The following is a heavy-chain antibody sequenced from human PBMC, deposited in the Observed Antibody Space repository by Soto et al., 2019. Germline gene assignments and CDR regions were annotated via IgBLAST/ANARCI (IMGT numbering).Heavy chain of an antibody. CDR2: ISASTRNT. CDR1: GYTFSDYA. Sequence: QVQLVQSGGEVKKPGASVKVSCHASGYTFSDYAISWVRRAPGQGLEWMGWISASTRNTDQAQNFQGRVILTLDTSTNTAYMELRSLRSDDTAVYYSLRCYCSVGSCYACWHFDLWGRGTLVTVSS. CDR3: LRCYCSVGSCYACWHFDL. V-gene: IGHV1-18*01. D-gene: IGHD2-15*01. J-gene: IGHJ2*01.